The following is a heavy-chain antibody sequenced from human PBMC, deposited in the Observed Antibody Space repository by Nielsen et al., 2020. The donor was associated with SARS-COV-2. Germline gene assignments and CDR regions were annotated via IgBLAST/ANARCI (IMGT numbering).Heavy chain of an antibody. V-gene: IGHV3-11*05. J-gene: IGHJ4*02. CDR1: GFSFSDYY. D-gene: IGHD3-22*01. CDR2: MSSTKNYI. CDR3: ARGPGINSGHYHFDY. Sequence: GGSLRLSCAASGFSFSDYYMSWIRQAPGKGLEWVSYMSSTKNYIDYADSVKGRFAISRDNAKSSVYLQMNSLRAEDTAVYYCARGPGINSGHYHFDYWGEGTQVTVSS.